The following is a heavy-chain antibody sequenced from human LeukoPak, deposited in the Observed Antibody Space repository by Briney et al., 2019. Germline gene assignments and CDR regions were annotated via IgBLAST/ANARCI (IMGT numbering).Heavy chain of an antibody. CDR3: ARDKYGDYVHDY. J-gene: IGHJ4*02. CDR2: IGSSSSTI. D-gene: IGHD4-17*01. Sequence: GGSLRLSCAASGFTFTTYSMNWVRQAPGKGLEWVSYIGSSSSTIYYADSVKGRFTISRDNAKSSLYLQMNSLRDEDTAVYYCARDKYGDYVHDYWGQGTLVTVSS. CDR1: GFTFTTYS. V-gene: IGHV3-48*02.